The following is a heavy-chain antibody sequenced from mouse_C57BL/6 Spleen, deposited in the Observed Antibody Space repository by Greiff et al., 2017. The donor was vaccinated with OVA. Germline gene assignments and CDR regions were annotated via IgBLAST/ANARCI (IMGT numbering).Heavy chain of an antibody. CDR2: IDPEDGDT. D-gene: IGHD2-1*01. J-gene: IGHJ4*01. Sequence: VQLQQSGAELVKPGASVKLSCTASGFNIKDYYMHWVKQRPEQGLEWIGRIDPEDGDTKYASKFQGKATITADTSSNTAYLQLSSLTSEDTAVYYCARSERSSCYGNYYAMDYWGQGTSVTVSS. CDR1: GFNIKDYY. V-gene: IGHV14-2*01. CDR3: ARSERSSCYGNYYAMDY.